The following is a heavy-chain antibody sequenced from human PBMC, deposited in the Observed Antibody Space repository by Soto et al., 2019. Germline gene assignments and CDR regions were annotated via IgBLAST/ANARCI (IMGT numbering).Heavy chain of an antibody. CDR3: ARWGAGSMYDNSGKYDS. V-gene: IGHV3-30*03. CDR1: GFIFSGSG. J-gene: IGHJ5*01. Sequence: QVQLVESGGGVVQPGRSLRLTCAASGFIFSGSGMHWVRQAPGKGLEWVALVSNDGIRKYYGDSVKGRFTISRDNAENTRYLQMYSQRAEDTAVYYCARWGAGSMYDNSGKYDSWGQGTLVTVSS. CDR2: VSNDGIRK. D-gene: IGHD3-22*01.